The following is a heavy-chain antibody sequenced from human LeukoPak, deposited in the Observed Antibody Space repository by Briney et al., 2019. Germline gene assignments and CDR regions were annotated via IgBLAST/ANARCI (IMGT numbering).Heavy chain of an antibody. CDR3: ARRGEAMDPFDY. J-gene: IGHJ4*02. CDR1: GYSFSSYW. Sequence: GESLKISCKGSGYSFSSYWIAWVRQMPGKGLEWMGIIYPGDSDTRYSPSFQGQVTISADKSINTAYLQWSSLKASDTAIYYCARRGEAMDPFDYWGQGTLVTVSS. CDR2: IYPGDSDT. V-gene: IGHV5-51*01. D-gene: IGHD5-18*01.